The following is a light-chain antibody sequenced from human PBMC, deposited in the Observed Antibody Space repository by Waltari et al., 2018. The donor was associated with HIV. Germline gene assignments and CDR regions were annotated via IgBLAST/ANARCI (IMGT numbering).Light chain of an antibody. V-gene: IGLV2-8*01. Sequence: QSALTQPPSASGSPGQSVTISCTGTNSDIGGYNYVSWYQQHPGKAPKLVLSEVPKRPAVVRDRFSGSKSGTTASLTGSGCQAEDVADYYCSSYADRNGFYVVFGGGTRLTVL. CDR3: SSYADRNGFYVV. CDR2: EVP. J-gene: IGLJ2*01. CDR1: NSDIGGYNY.